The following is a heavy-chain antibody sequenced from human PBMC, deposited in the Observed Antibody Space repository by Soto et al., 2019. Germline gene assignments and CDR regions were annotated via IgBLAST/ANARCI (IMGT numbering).Heavy chain of an antibody. D-gene: IGHD3-22*01. CDR1: GGSISSGDYY. CDR2: IYYSGST. V-gene: IGHV4-30-4*01. CDR3: ASAIFHSCDYYDTQRWFDP. J-gene: IGHJ5*02. Sequence: QVQLQESGPGLVKPSQTLSLTCTVSGGSISSGDYYWSWIRQPPGKGLEWIGYIYYSGSTYYNPSLNCRVTLSVDPSTSQFSLKLSSVTAADTSVYYCASAIFHSCDYYDTQRWFDPWGQGTLVTVSS.